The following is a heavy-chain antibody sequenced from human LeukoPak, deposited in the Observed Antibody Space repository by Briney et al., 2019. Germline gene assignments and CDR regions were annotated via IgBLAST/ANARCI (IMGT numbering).Heavy chain of an antibody. CDR3: ARRDYYGSGSYYGY. Sequence: SAKVSCKASGGTFSSYAISWVRQAPGQGLEWMGGIIPIFGTANYAQKFQGRVTITADESTSTAYMELSSLRSEDTAVYYCARRDYYGSGSYYGYWGQGTLVTVSS. CDR1: GGTFSSYA. CDR2: IIPIFGTA. D-gene: IGHD3-10*01. V-gene: IGHV1-69*13. J-gene: IGHJ4*02.